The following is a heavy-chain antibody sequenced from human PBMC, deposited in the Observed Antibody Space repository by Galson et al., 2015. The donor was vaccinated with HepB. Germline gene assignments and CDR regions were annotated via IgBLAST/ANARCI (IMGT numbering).Heavy chain of an antibody. V-gene: IGHV1-3*01. J-gene: IGHJ5*02. D-gene: IGHD6-13*01. CDR1: GYTFSSYP. CDR3: ARDRQQLWFDP. CDR2: INAANGNT. Sequence: SVKVSCKASGYTFSSYPMHWVRQAPGQRLEWMGWINAANGNTMYSQKFQGRVTITRDTFASTAYMELNSLRSEDTAVYYCARDRQQLWFDPWGQGTLVTVSS.